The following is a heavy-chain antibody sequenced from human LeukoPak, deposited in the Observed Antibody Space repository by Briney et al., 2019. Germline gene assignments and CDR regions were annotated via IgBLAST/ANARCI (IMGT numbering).Heavy chain of an antibody. Sequence: ASVKVSCKASGYTFTSYGISGVRQAPGQGLEWMGWISTYNGNTNYAREFQGRVTMTTDTSTSTAYMELRSLRSDDTAVYYCARDDCTSASCYLAYWGQGTLVTVSS. D-gene: IGHD2-2*01. CDR3: ARDDCTSASCYLAY. J-gene: IGHJ4*02. CDR1: GYTFTSYG. CDR2: ISTYNGNT. V-gene: IGHV1-18*01.